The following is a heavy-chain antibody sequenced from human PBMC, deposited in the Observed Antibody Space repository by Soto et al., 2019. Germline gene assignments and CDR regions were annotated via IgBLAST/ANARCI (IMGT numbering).Heavy chain of an antibody. CDR3: ARDRVYCSGGSCYSDAFDI. V-gene: IGHV3-7*01. CDR2: IKQDGSEK. Sequence: GGSLRLSCAASGFTFSSYWMSWVRQAPGKGLEWVANIKQDGSEKYYVDSVKGRFTISRDNAKNSLYLQMNSLRAEDTAVYYCARDRVYCSGGSCYSDAFDIWGQGTMVTVSS. J-gene: IGHJ3*02. CDR1: GFTFSSYW. D-gene: IGHD2-15*01.